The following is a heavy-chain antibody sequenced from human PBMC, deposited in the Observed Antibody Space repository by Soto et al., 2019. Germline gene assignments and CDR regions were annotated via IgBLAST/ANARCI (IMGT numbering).Heavy chain of an antibody. CDR3: ARGATLNQHDF. CDR1: GVSASSGSFF. CDR2: GSYSGTT. Sequence: ASEECSLRCTVSGVSASSGSFFWAWIRQPPGKGLEWIGFGSYSGTTNYKPSLKSRVTISVDTSRSQISLKVSSLPAADTAVYYCARGATLNQHDFWGRGTLDLGSS. J-gene: IGHJ4*02. V-gene: IGHV4-61*01.